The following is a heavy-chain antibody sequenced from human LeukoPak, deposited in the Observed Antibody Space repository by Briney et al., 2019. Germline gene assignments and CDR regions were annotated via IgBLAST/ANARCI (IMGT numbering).Heavy chain of an antibody. J-gene: IGHJ6*02. CDR1: GGSISSGGYY. Sequence: SETLSLTCTVSGGSISSGGYYWSWIRQHPGKGLEWIGYIYYSGSTYYNPSLKSRVTISVDTSKNQFSLKLSSVTAADTAVYYCARTGYSSSLDYYGMDVWGQGTTDTVSS. V-gene: IGHV4-31*03. CDR3: ARTGYSSSLDYYGMDV. D-gene: IGHD6-13*01. CDR2: IYYSGST.